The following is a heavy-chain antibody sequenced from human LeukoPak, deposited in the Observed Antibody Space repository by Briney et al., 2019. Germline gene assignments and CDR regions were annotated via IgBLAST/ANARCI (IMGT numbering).Heavy chain of an antibody. J-gene: IGHJ5*02. Sequence: KPSETLSLTCAVYGGSFSDYSWSWIRQPPGKGLEWIGEINHSGSTNYNPSLKSRVTISVDTSKHQFSLRLSSVTAADTAVYYCARGLKGALFPGWFDPWGQGTLVTVSS. CDR3: ARGLKGALFPGWFDP. CDR1: GGSFSDYS. V-gene: IGHV4-34*01. D-gene: IGHD2-21*01. CDR2: INHSGST.